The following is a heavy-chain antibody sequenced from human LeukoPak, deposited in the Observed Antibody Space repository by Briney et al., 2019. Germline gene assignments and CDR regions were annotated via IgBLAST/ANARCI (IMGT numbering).Heavy chain of an antibody. CDR3: ARVFGAGSIYYYYYYMDV. J-gene: IGHJ6*03. CDR2: IIPIFGTA. D-gene: IGHD6-13*01. Sequence: ASVKVSCKASGGTFSSYAISWVRQAPGQGLEWMGGIIPIFGTANYAQKFQGRVTITADKSTSTAYMELSSLRSEDTAVYYCARVFGAGSIYYYYYYMDVWGKGTTVTVSS. V-gene: IGHV1-69*06. CDR1: GGTFSSYA.